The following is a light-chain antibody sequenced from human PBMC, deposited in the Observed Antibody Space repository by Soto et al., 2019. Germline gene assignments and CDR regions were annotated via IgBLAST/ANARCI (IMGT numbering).Light chain of an antibody. V-gene: IGLV2-23*02. CDR1: SSDVGSYNL. CDR3: CSYAGSSPSS. J-gene: IGLJ3*02. Sequence: QSALTQPASVSGSPGQSITISCTGTSSDVGSYNLVSWYQQHPGKAPKLMIYEVSKRPSGVSNRFSGSKSGNTASLTISGLQAEDEADYYCCSYAGSSPSSFGGGTKLTVL. CDR2: EVS.